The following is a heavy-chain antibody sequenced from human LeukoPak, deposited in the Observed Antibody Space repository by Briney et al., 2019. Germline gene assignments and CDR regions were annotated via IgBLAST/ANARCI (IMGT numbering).Heavy chain of an antibody. CDR1: GFSLSDYS. V-gene: IGHV3-21*04. CDR2: IDTTSNHI. CDR3: ASTLTRITIFGVPSSDYYYGMDV. Sequence: PGGSLRLSCAVSGFSLSDYSMTWVRQAPGKGLQWVSSIDTTSNHIYYVDSVQGRFTVSRDDAKNSLYLQMNSLRAEDTAVYYCASTLTRITIFGVPSSDYYYGMDVWGQGTTVTVSS. J-gene: IGHJ6*02. D-gene: IGHD3-3*01.